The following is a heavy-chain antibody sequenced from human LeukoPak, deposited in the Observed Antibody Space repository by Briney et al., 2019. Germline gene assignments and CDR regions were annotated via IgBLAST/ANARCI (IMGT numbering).Heavy chain of an antibody. CDR2: ISNSGLT. CDR1: GGSMSSHY. D-gene: IGHD6-6*01. V-gene: IGHV4-59*11. J-gene: IGHJ5*02. CDR3: AGLVLRLNWFDP. Sequence: PSETLSLTCTVSGGSMSSHYWSWIRQPPGKGLELIGYISNSGLTNYSPSLKRRLTISLDTSKSQFSLNLSSVTAADTAVYFCAGLVLRLNWFDPWGHGILVTVSS.